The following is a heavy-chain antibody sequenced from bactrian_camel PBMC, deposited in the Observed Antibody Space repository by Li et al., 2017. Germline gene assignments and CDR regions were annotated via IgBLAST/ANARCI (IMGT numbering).Heavy chain of an antibody. CDR1: GFTFSNDA. V-gene: IGHV3S40*01. D-gene: IGHD5*01. Sequence: DVQLVESGGGLVQPGGSLRLSCASSGFTFSNDAMNWVRQAPGKGLEWVYSIHKSGGDTYFTDSVKGRITISRDNAKNTVYLEMHSLKTEDTAVYYCTGGGYITSWGQGTQVTVS. CDR2: IHKSGGDT. CDR3: TGGGYITS. J-gene: IGHJ4*01.